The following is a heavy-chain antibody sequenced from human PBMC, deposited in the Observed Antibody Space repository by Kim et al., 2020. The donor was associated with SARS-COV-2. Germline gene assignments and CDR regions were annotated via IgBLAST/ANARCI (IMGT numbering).Heavy chain of an antibody. V-gene: IGHV3-11*04. D-gene: IGHD4-4*01. Sequence: INTTASVEGRFPISRDNDKNSLYLQMNSLRAEDTAVYYCARGPNYSPFDYWGQGTLVTVSS. CDR2: I. CDR3: ARGPNYSPFDY. J-gene: IGHJ4*02.